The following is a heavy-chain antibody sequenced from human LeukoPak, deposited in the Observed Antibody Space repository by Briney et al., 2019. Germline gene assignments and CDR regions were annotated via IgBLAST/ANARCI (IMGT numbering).Heavy chain of an antibody. CDR2: IYFSGST. CDR3: ARGAVTRYFDY. J-gene: IGHJ4*02. V-gene: IGHV4-59*01. D-gene: IGHD4-17*01. CDR1: GDSISNYY. Sequence: PSETLSLTCTVSGDSISNYYWSWIRQPPGKGLEWIGYIYFSGSTNYNPSLKSRVTISVDTSKNQFSLRLSSVTAADTAVYYCARGAVTRYFDYWGQGTLVTVSS.